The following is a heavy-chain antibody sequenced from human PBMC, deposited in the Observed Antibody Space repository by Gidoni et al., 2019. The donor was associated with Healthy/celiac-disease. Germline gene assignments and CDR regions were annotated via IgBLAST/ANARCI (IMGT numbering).Heavy chain of an antibody. CDR1: GFTFSSYD. D-gene: IGHD3-10*01. CDR2: IGTAGDT. CDR3: ARGVTMVRGVTNWFDP. Sequence: EEQLVESGGGLVQPGGSLRLSCAASGFTFSSYDMHWVRQATGKGLEWVSAIGTAGDTYYPGSVKGRFTISRENAKNSLYLQMNSLRAGDTAVYYCARGVTMVRGVTNWFDPWGQGTLVTVS. J-gene: IGHJ5*02. V-gene: IGHV3-13*04.